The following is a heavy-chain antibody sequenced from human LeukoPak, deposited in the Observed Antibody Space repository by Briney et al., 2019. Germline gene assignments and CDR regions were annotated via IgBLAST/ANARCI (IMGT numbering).Heavy chain of an antibody. CDR3: ARGNDSSGYYYFFDY. J-gene: IGHJ4*02. CDR1: GFTFSRYA. D-gene: IGHD3-22*01. CDR2: ISTNGGST. V-gene: IGHV3-64*01. Sequence: GGSLRPSCAASGFTFSRYAMHWVRQAPGKGLEYVSAISTNGGSTYYASSVKGRFTISRDNSKNTLYLQMVNLRPEDMAVYYCARGNDSSGYYYFFDYWGQGTLVTVSS.